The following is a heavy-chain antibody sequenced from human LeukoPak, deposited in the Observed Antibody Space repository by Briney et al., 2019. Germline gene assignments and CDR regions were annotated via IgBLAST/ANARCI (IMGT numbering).Heavy chain of an antibody. CDR3: ARQTGSGLFSLP. Sequence: PSETLSLTCTVSGDSISSSNCYWGWNRQPPGKGLEWIGSIYFSGGTYYNASLKSRVTISVDTSKNQFSLKLSSVTAADTAVYYCARQTGSGLFSLPGGQGTLVTVSS. D-gene: IGHD3-10*01. V-gene: IGHV4-39*01. J-gene: IGHJ4*02. CDR1: GDSISSSNCY. CDR2: IYFSGGT.